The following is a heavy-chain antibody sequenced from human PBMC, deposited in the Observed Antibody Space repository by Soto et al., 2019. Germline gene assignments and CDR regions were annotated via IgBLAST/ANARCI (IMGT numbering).Heavy chain of an antibody. V-gene: IGHV1-69*01. J-gene: IGHJ6*02. D-gene: IGHD5-18*01. CDR2: IIPIFGTA. Sequence: QVQLVQSGAEVKKPGSSVKVSCKASGGTFSSYAISWLRQAPGQGLEWMGGIIPIFGTANYAQKFQGRVTITADESTSTAYMELSSMRSEDTAVYYCARASNLLRRGYSYGYGGYYYGMDVWGQGTTVTVSS. CDR1: GGTFSSYA. CDR3: ARASNLLRRGYSYGYGGYYYGMDV.